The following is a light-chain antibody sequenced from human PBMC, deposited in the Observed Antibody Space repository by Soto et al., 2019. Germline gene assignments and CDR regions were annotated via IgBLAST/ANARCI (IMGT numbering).Light chain of an antibody. CDR2: TAS. V-gene: IGKV1-39*01. Sequence: IRMNQSTSSLSASVGDTVTITCRASQSISSHLNWYQQKPGKAPNLLMYTASNLQSGVPSRFSGSGSGTDFTLTISSLQTEDFATYYCQQRYSTPISFGQGTRLEIK. CDR3: QQRYSTPIS. J-gene: IGKJ5*01. CDR1: QSISSH.